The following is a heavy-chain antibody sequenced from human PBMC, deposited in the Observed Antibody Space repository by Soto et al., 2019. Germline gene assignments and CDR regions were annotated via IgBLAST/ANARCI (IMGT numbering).Heavy chain of an antibody. CDR2: IYYSGST. Sequence: QVQLQESGPGLVKPSQTLSLTCTVSGGSISSGDYYWSWIRQHPGKGLEWIGYIYYSGSTYYNPALKCRVTTSVDTSKNQFSRKLSSVTAADTAVYYCARWWSGSRQGFDPWGQGTLVTVSS. J-gene: IGHJ5*02. D-gene: IGHD3-3*01. CDR1: GGSISSGDYY. CDR3: ARWWSGSRQGFDP. V-gene: IGHV4-31*03.